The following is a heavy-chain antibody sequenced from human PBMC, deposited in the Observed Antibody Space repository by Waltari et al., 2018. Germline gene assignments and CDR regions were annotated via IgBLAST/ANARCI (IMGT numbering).Heavy chain of an antibody. V-gene: IGHV3-9*01. Sequence: EVQLVESGGGLVQPGRSLRLSCAASGFTFDDYAMHWVRQAPGKGLEWVSGISWNSCSIGYADSVKGRFTISRDNAKNSLYLQMNSLRAEDTALYYCAKDKGSSWYYFDYWGQGTLVTVSS. J-gene: IGHJ4*02. CDR3: AKDKGSSWYYFDY. CDR2: ISWNSCSI. D-gene: IGHD6-13*01. CDR1: GFTFDDYA.